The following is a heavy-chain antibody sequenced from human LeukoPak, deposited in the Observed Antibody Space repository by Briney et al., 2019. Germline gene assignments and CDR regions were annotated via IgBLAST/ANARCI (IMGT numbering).Heavy chain of an antibody. CDR2: ISGSGGST. CDR3: ARDHPGTVTNL. J-gene: IGHJ4*02. D-gene: IGHD4-4*01. V-gene: IGHV3-23*01. Sequence: GGSLRLSCAASGFTFSSYAMSWVRQAPGKGLEWASAISGSGGSTYYADSVKGRFTISRDNSKNTLYLQMNSLRAEDTAVYYCARDHPGTVTNLWGQGTLVTVSS. CDR1: GFTFSSYA.